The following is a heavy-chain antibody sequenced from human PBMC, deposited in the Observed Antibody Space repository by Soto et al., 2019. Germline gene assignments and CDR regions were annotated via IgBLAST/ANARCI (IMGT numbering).Heavy chain of an antibody. V-gene: IGHV4-38-2*02. Sequence: LSLTCAVSGYSISSGYYWGWIRQPPGKGLEWIGSIYHSGSTYYNPSLKSRVTISVGTPKNQFSLKLSSVTAADTAVYYCARDQGSSWPGYYYGMDVWGQGTTVTVSS. CDR1: GYSISSGYY. CDR3: ARDQGSSWPGYYYGMDV. J-gene: IGHJ6*02. CDR2: IYHSGST. D-gene: IGHD6-13*01.